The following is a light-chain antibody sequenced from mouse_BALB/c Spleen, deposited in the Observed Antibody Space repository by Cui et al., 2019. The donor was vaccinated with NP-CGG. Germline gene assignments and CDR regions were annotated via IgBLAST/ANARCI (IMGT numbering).Light chain of an antibody. J-gene: IGKJ5*01. CDR1: QRISNN. V-gene: IGKV5-43*01. Sequence: DIVLTQSPDTLSVTRGHSVSLSCRASQRISNNLHWYQQKSHESPRLLIKYASQSIFGIPSRFSDSGSGTDFTLSINSVETEDLGIYFCQQSNRCTFGAGTKLELK. CDR2: YAS. CDR3: QQSNRCT.